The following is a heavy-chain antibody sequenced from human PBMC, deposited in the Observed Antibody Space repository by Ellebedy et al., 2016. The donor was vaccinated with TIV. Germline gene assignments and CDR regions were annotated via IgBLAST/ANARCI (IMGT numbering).Heavy chain of an antibody. V-gene: IGHV4-34*01. J-gene: IGHJ6*02. CDR1: GGSFSGYY. CDR3: ARRLDPRGVIVVVTQNYYGMDV. Sequence: MPSETLSLTCAVYGGSFSGYYWSWIRQPPGKGLEWIGEINHSGSTNYNPSLKSRVTISVDTSKNQFSLKLSSVTTADTAVYYCARRLDPRGVIVVVTQNYYGMDVWGQGTTVTVSS. CDR2: INHSGST. D-gene: IGHD3-22*01.